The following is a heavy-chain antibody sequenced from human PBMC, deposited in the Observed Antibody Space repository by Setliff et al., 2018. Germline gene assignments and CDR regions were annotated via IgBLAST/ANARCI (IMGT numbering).Heavy chain of an antibody. V-gene: IGHV3-73*01. CDR1: GFTFSGSA. Sequence: GGSLRLSCAASGFTFSGSAVYWVRQASGRGLEWVGRIKSKADSYATAYAASVKARFTISRDDSKNTAYLQVNSLKTEDTAVYYCAITMTTGVDFFDYWGQGTLVTVSS. D-gene: IGHD4-17*01. J-gene: IGHJ4*02. CDR2: IKSKADSYAT. CDR3: AITMTTGVDFFDY.